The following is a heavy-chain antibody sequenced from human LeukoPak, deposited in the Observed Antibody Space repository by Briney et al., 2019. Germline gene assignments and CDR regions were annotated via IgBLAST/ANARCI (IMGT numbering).Heavy chain of an antibody. V-gene: IGHV4-4*09. Sequence: SETLSLTCTVSGGSISSYYWGWIRQPPGKGLEWIGYIYTSGSTNYSPSLKSRVTISVDTSKNQFSLKLSSVTAADTAVYYCARHLRITMVRGVIILKDNWFDPWGQGTLVTVSS. CDR3: ARHLRITMVRGVIILKDNWFDP. J-gene: IGHJ5*02. CDR1: GGSISSYY. CDR2: IYTSGST. D-gene: IGHD3-10*01.